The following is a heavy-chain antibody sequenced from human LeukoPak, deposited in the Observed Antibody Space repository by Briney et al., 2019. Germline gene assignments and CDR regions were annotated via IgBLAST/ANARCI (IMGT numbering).Heavy chain of an antibody. J-gene: IGHJ5*02. CDR2: IYYSGST. CDR3: ARKEWLRDTIFDP. Sequence: PSETLSLTCTVSGGSISSSSYYWGWIRQPPGKGLEWIGSIYYSGSTYYNPSLKSRVTISVDTSKNQFSLKLSSVTAADTAVYYCARKEWLRDTIFDPRGQGTLVTVSS. V-gene: IGHV4-39*07. D-gene: IGHD5-12*01. CDR1: GGSISSSSYY.